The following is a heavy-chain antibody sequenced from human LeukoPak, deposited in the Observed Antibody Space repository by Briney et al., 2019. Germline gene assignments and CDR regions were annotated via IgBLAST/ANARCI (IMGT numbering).Heavy chain of an antibody. Sequence: GASVKVSRKASGYTFTSYYMHWVRQAPGQGLEWMGIINPSGGSTSYAQKFQGRVTMTRDTSTSTVYMELSSLRSEDTAVYYCARGRHCSSTSCYTFDYWGQGTLVTVSS. J-gene: IGHJ4*02. CDR3: ARGRHCSSTSCYTFDY. CDR1: GYTFTSYY. D-gene: IGHD2-2*02. CDR2: INPSGGST. V-gene: IGHV1-46*03.